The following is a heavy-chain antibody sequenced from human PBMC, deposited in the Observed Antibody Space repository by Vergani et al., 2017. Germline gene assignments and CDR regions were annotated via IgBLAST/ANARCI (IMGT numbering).Heavy chain of an antibody. Sequence: EVQLLESGGGLVQPGGSLRLSCEASGFSFPGYAMSWVRQAPGKGLEWVSSVSGSSATPYYADSVGGRFAVSRDNFKNTMYLQMDRLTPDDTAVYFCARDGTDIFVSSSDYSHLLYYWGQGILVTVSS. CDR1: GFSFPGYA. V-gene: IGHV3-23*01. CDR3: ARDGTDIFVSSSDYSHLLYY. D-gene: IGHD3-22*01. J-gene: IGHJ4*02. CDR2: VSGSSATP.